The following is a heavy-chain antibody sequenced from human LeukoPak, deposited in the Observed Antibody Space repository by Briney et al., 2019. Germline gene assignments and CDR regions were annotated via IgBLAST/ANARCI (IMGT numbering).Heavy chain of an antibody. D-gene: IGHD1-26*01. CDR2: INSSGSIT. CDR3: ARATRDGVGASSY. V-gene: IGHV3-11*01. Sequence: GGSLRLSCRASGFIFSDYYLSWIRQTPGKGLEWLSYINSSGSITDYADSVKGRFTISRDNAKNSVYLQMTSLRTEDTAVYYCARATRDGVGASSYWGQGTLATVST. J-gene: IGHJ4*02. CDR1: GFIFSDYY.